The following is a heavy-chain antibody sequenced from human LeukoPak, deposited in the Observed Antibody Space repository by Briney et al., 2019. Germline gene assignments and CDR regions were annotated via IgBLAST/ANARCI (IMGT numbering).Heavy chain of an antibody. CDR3: AREVGRYCSSTSCYDDAFDI. J-gene: IGHJ3*02. V-gene: IGHV4-31*03. Sequence: PSQTLSLTCTVSGGSISSGGYYWSWLRQHPGKGLEWLGYIYYSGSTYYNPSLKSRVTISVDTSKNQFSLKLSSVTAADTAVYYCAREVGRYCSSTSCYDDAFDIWGQGTMVTVSS. CDR2: IYYSGST. D-gene: IGHD2-2*01. CDR1: GGSISSGGYY.